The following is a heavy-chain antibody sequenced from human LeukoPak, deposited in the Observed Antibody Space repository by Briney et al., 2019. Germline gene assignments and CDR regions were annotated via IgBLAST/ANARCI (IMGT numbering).Heavy chain of an antibody. V-gene: IGHV3-30*18. Sequence: GRSLRLSCAASGFRFSSYGMHWARQAPGKGLEWLGVIPYDASLVRSRNSVKGRFTISRDNSKNILYLQMNSLRHEDTAVYYCAKEMTTSSDGNRPLDLWGRGTVVTVSS. CDR2: IPYDASLV. CDR1: GFRFSSYG. CDR3: AKEMTTSSDGNRPLDL. J-gene: IGHJ3*01. D-gene: IGHD5-24*01.